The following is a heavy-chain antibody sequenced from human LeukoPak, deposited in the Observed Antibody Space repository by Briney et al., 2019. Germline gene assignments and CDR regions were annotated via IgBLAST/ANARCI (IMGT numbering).Heavy chain of an antibody. CDR1: GVSIGSSNYY. CDR2: IYYTGSA. CDR3: ARQYYFDSSAFDY. Sequence: SETLSLTCFVSGVSIGSSNYYWGWIRQPPGKGLEWIGSIYYTGSAYYNPSLKSRVTISVDTSENQFALNLSSVTAADTAVYYCARQYYFDSSAFDYWGQGTLVTVSS. J-gene: IGHJ4*02. D-gene: IGHD3-22*01. V-gene: IGHV4-39*01.